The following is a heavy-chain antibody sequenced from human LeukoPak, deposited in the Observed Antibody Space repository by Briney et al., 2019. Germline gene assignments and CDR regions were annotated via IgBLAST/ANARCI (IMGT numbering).Heavy chain of an antibody. CDR1: GGSFSGYY. Sequence: SETLSLTCAVYGGSFSGYYWSWIRQPPGKGLEWIGEINHSGSTNYNLSLKSRVTISVDTSKNQFSLKLSSVTAADTAVYYCARGLYGDYFFDYWGQGTLVTVSS. J-gene: IGHJ4*02. CDR3: ARGLYGDYFFDY. CDR2: INHSGST. D-gene: IGHD4-17*01. V-gene: IGHV4-34*01.